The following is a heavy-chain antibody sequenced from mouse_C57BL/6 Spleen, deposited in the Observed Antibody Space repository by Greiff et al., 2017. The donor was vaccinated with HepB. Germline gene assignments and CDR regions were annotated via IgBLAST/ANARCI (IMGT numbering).Heavy chain of an antibody. Sequence: EVHLVESGGGLVQSGRSLRLSCATSGFTFSDFYMEWVRQAPGKGLEWIAASRNKANDYTTEYSASVKGRFIVSRDTSQSILYLQMNALRAEDTVIYYCARAHSNTGYAMDYWGQGTSVTVSS. D-gene: IGHD2-5*01. CDR2: SRNKANDYTT. CDR3: ARAHSNTGYAMDY. V-gene: IGHV7-1*01. J-gene: IGHJ4*01. CDR1: GFTFSDFY.